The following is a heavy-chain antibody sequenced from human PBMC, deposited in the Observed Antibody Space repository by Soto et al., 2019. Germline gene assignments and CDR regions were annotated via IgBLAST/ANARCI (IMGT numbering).Heavy chain of an antibody. CDR3: ARAEMIWDGSGSHYDY. J-gene: IGHJ4*02. V-gene: IGHV4-30-2*01. CDR2: IYHSGST. Sequence: SETLSLTCAVSGGSISSGGYSWSWIRQPPGKGLEWIGYIYHSGSTYYNPSLKSRVTISVDRSKNQFSLKLSSVTAADTAVYYCARAEMIWDGSGSHYDYWGQGNLVTVSS. CDR1: GGSISSGGYS. D-gene: IGHD3-10*01.